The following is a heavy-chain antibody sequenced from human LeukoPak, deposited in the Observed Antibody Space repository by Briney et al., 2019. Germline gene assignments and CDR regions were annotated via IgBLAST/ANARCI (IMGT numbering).Heavy chain of an antibody. CDR2: INHSGST. CDR1: GGSISSSNW. Sequence: PSETLSLTCAVSGGSISSSNWWSWVRQPPGKGLEWIGEINHSGSTNYNPSLKSRVTISVDTSKNQFSLKLSSVTAADTAVYYCARPNGTHFDYWGQGTLVTVSS. D-gene: IGHD2/OR15-2a*01. CDR3: ARPNGTHFDY. J-gene: IGHJ4*02. V-gene: IGHV4-4*02.